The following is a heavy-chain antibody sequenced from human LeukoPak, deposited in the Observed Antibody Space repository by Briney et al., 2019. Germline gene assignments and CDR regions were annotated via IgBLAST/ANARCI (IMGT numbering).Heavy chain of an antibody. CDR3: AKSGGMTAAGFGY. V-gene: IGHV3-30*18. Sequence: GGSLRLSCVASGFTFNNYWMSWVRQAPGKGLEWVAVISYDGSNKYYADSVKGRFTISRDNSKNTLYLQMNSLRAEDTAVYYCAKSGGMTAAGFGYWGQGTLVTVSS. J-gene: IGHJ4*02. CDR2: ISYDGSNK. CDR1: GFTFNNYW. D-gene: IGHD6-13*01.